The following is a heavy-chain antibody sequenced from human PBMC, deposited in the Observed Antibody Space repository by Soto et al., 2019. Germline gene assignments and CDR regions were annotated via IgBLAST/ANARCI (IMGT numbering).Heavy chain of an antibody. V-gene: IGHV1-46*01. CDR2: VNPSGGST. Sequence: QVQLVQSGAEVKKPGASVKVSCKASGYIFTAYSMHWVRQAPGQGLEWMGVVNPSGGSTNYAQKFQGRITMTRDTSTSTVYMDLSSLTSEDTAVYYCAREENCSDGICYSEYFQRWGQGTVVTVSS. J-gene: IGHJ1*01. CDR3: AREENCSDGICYSEYFQR. D-gene: IGHD2-15*01. CDR1: GYIFTAYS.